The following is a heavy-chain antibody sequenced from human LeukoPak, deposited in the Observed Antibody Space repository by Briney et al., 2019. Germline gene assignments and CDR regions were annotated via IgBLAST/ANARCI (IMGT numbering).Heavy chain of an antibody. CDR1: GYTFTSYY. CDR2: MNPNSGNT. J-gene: IGHJ6*03. Sequence: ASVKVSCKASGYTFTSYYMHWVRQAPGQGLEWLGWMNPNSGNTGYAQKFQGRVTMTRNTSISTAYMELSSLRSEDTAVYYCARGHCTTSKCSSRYYYHYMDVWGKGTTVTISS. CDR3: ARGHCTTSKCSSRYYYHYMDV. V-gene: IGHV1-8*02. D-gene: IGHD2-8*01.